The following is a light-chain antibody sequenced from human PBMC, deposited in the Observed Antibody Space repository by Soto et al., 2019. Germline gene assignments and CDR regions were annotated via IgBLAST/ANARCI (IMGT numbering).Light chain of an antibody. J-gene: IGKJ5*01. V-gene: IGKV3-20*01. CDR3: QQYGGSPRIT. CDR1: ERLSSVY. Sequence: EIVLTQSPGTPSFSPGERATLSCRAIERLSSVYLAWYQQRPGQPPRLLIYGASNRATGIPDRFSGSGSGTDFTLIINRLEPEDVAIYYCQQYGGSPRITFGQGTRLEIK. CDR2: GAS.